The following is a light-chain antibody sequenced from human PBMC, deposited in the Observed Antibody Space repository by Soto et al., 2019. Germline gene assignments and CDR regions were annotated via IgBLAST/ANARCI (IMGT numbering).Light chain of an antibody. J-gene: IGKJ1*01. Sequence: DIQMTQSPSTLSASVGDRVTITCRASQSIKSWLAWYQQKPGKAPKLLIYEASSLESGVPSRFSGSGSGTEFTLTISSLQPEDFATYYCQQSYSTPPGTFGQGTKVDIK. V-gene: IGKV1-5*03. CDR3: QQSYSTPPGT. CDR1: QSIKSW. CDR2: EAS.